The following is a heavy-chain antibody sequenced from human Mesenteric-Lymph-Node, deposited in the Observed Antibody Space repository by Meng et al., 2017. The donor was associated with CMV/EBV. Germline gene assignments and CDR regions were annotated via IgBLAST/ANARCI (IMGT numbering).Heavy chain of an antibody. CDR3: AKDRSRYCSSTSCYPWDY. CDR2: ISWDGGST. V-gene: IGHV3-43*01. D-gene: IGHD2-2*01. J-gene: IGHJ4*02. CDR1: GFTFDDYT. Sequence: GESLKISCAASGFTFDDYTMHWVRQAPGKGLEWVSLISWDGGSTYYADSVKGRFTISRDNSKNSLYLQMNSLRTEDTAFYYCAKDRSRYCSSTSCYPWDYWGQGTLVTVSS.